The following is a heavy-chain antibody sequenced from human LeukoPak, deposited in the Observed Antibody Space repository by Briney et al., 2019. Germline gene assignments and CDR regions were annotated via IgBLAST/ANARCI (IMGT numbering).Heavy chain of an antibody. V-gene: IGHV3-30-3*01. D-gene: IGHD3-22*01. Sequence: SGGSLRLSCTTSGFIFSSYAMHWVRQAPGKGLEWVAVISFDGTNKHYADSVKGRFTISRDNSKNTLYLQMNSLRAEDTAVYYCARGPPYDSSGYYYRNFDYWGQGTLVTVSS. J-gene: IGHJ4*02. CDR2: ISFDGTNK. CDR3: ARGPPYDSSGYYYRNFDY. CDR1: GFIFSSYA.